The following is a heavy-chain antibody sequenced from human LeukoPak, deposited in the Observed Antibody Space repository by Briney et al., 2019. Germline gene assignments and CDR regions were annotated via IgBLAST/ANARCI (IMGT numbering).Heavy chain of an antibody. V-gene: IGHV3-48*01. Sequence: RPGGSLRLSCAASGFTFSSDSMNWVRQAPGKGLEWVSYISSSSSTIYYADSVKGRFTISRDNAKNSLYLQMNSLRAEDTAVYYCARASGYYGSGSYYYWGQGTLVTVSS. CDR2: ISSSSSTI. J-gene: IGHJ4*02. CDR1: GFTFSSDS. D-gene: IGHD3-10*01. CDR3: ARASGYYGSGSYYY.